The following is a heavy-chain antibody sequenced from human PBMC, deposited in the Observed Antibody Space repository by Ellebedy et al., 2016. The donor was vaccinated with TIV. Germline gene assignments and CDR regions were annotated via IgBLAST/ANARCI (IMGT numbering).Heavy chain of an antibody. Sequence: GESLKISCAASGFTLNTYAMSWVRQAPGKGLEWVSSISGTGGSTWYADSVQGRFTISRDNSKNTLSLQMNSLRAADTAVYYCARLGYRSSWFDYWGQGALVTVSS. CDR3: ARLGYRSSWFDY. V-gene: IGHV3-23*01. CDR2: ISGTGGST. J-gene: IGHJ4*02. CDR1: GFTLNTYA. D-gene: IGHD6-13*01.